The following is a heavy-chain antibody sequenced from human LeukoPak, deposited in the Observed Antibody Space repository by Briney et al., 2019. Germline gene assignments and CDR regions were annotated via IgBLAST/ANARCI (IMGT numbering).Heavy chain of an antibody. Sequence: ASVKVSCKVSGYTLTELSMHWVRQAPGKGLEWMGGFDPEDGETIYAQKFQGRVTMTEDTSTDTAYMELNSLSSGDTAVYYCARVPLNDASRHYYPHWGQGTLVSVSS. D-gene: IGHD3-10*01. V-gene: IGHV1-24*01. J-gene: IGHJ1*01. CDR1: GYTLTELS. CDR2: FDPEDGET. CDR3: ARVPLNDASRHYYPH.